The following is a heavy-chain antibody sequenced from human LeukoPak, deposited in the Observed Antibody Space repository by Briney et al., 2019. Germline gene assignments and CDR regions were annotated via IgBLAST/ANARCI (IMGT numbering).Heavy chain of an antibody. CDR1: GGSISSYY. J-gene: IGHJ6*02. CDR2: IYYSGCT. CDR3: AGAVYYYDSSGYFYYYYGMDV. Sequence: SETLSLTCTVSGGSISSYYWSWIRQPPGKGLEWIGYIYYSGCTNYNPSLKSRVTISVDTSKNQFSLKLSSVTAADTAVYYCAGAVYYYDSSGYFYYYYGMDVWGQGTTVTVSS. V-gene: IGHV4-59*08. D-gene: IGHD3-22*01.